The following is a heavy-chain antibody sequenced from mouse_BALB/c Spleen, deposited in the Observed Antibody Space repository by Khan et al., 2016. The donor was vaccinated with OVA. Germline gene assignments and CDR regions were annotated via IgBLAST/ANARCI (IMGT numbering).Heavy chain of an antibody. CDR1: GYTFSSYW. Sequence: QIQLVQSGDELAKPGASVKMSCKASGYTFSSYWMNWVKQRPGQGLEWIGYITPSSGYSEYNQKFKDKATLTADKSSSTAYMQLSSLTSEDSAVYYCSGTSYCSLAYWGQGTLVTVSA. J-gene: IGHJ3*01. D-gene: IGHD1-1*01. V-gene: IGHV1-7*01. CDR3: SGTSYCSLAY. CDR2: ITPSSGYS.